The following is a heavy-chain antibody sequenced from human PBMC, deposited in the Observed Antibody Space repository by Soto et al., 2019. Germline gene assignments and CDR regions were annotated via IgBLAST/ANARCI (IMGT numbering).Heavy chain of an antibody. V-gene: IGHV3-33*01. CDR1: GFTFSSYG. Sequence: GGSLRLSCAASGFTFSSYGMHWVRQAPGKGLEWVAVIWYDGSNKYYADSVKGRFTISRDNSKNTLYLQMNSLRAEDTAVYYFARVYYGSGSPFDSWGQGTLVTVSS. J-gene: IGHJ4*02. CDR2: IWYDGSNK. CDR3: ARVYYGSGSPFDS. D-gene: IGHD3-10*01.